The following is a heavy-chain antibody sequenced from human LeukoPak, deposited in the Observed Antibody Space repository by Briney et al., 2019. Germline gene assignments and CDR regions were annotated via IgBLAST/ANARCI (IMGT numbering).Heavy chain of an antibody. V-gene: IGHV1-2*02. CDR2: INPNSGGT. CDR1: GYTFTGYY. CDR3: ARGSVRVRGVIIEGYMDV. J-gene: IGHJ6*03. D-gene: IGHD3-10*01. Sequence: GASVKVSCTASGYTFTGYYMHWVRQAPGQGLEWMGWINPNSGGTNYAQKFQGRVTMTRDTSISTAYMELSRLRSDDTAVYYCARGSVRVRGVIIEGYMDVWGKGTTVTVSS.